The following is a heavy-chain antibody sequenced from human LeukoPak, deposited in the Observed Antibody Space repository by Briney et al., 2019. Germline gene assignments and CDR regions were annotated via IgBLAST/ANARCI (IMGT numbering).Heavy chain of an antibody. CDR1: VGSFSGYY. J-gene: IGHJ4*02. CDR2: TSHSGST. V-gene: IGHV4-34*01. Sequence: SETLSLTCAVYVGSFSGYYWSWMRQTPGKALEWIGETSHSGSTNYNPSLKSRVIISADTSKNQFSLKVNSVTAADTAVYFCARKPPEDGYGLDYWGQGTPVTVSS. CDR3: ARKPPEDGYGLDY. D-gene: IGHD5-24*01.